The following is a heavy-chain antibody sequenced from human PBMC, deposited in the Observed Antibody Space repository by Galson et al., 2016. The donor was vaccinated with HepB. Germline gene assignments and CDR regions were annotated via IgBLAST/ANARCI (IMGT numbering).Heavy chain of an antibody. CDR3: AKLLKPGGVGAPIYRDY. CDR2: ISSSSGTI. Sequence: SLRLSCAASGFTFSSYSMNWVRQAPGKGLEWVSHISSSSGTIYYADSVKGRFTISKDNAKNSLYLQMNSLRDEDTAVYYCAKLLKPGGVGAPIYRDYWGQGTLVTVSS. J-gene: IGHJ4*02. CDR1: GFTFSSYS. D-gene: IGHD1-26*01. V-gene: IGHV3-48*02.